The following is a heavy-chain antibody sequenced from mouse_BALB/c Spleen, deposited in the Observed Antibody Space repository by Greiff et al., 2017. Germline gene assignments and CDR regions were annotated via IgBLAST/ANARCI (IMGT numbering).Heavy chain of an antibody. CDR2: INPGSGGT. Sequence: QVQLKESGAELVRPGTSVKVSCKASGYAFTNYLIEWVKQRPGQGLEWIGVINPGSGGTNYNEKFKGKATLTADKSSSTAYMQLSSLTSDDSAVYFCARVIYYYGSNAMDYWGQGTSVTVSS. D-gene: IGHD1-1*01. J-gene: IGHJ4*01. CDR3: ARVIYYYGSNAMDY. CDR1: GYAFTNYL. V-gene: IGHV1-54*01.